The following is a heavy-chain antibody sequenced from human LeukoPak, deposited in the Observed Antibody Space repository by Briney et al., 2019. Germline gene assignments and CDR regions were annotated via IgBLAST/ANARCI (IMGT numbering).Heavy chain of an antibody. CDR3: ARTYYYDSSGYYHYSL. CDR1: GGSISSYY. D-gene: IGHD3-22*01. Sequence: PSETLSLTCTVSGGSISSYYWSWIRQPPGKGLEWIGYIYYSGSTNYNPSLKSRVTISVDTSKNQFSLKLSSVTAADTAVYYCARTYYYDSSGYYHYSLWGQGTLATVSS. J-gene: IGHJ4*02. V-gene: IGHV4-59*01. CDR2: IYYSGST.